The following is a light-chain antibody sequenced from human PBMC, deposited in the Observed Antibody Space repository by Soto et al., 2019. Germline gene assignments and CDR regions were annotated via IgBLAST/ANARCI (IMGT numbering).Light chain of an antibody. CDR3: QQRSNLIT. CDR1: QSVSSY. J-gene: IGKJ5*01. V-gene: IGKV3-11*01. CDR2: DAS. Sequence: EIVLTQSPVTLSLSPGERATLSCRASQSVSSYLAWYQQKPGQAPRLLIYDASNRATGIPARFSGSGSGTDFTLTISSLEPEDIAVYYCQQRSNLITFGQGTRLEIK.